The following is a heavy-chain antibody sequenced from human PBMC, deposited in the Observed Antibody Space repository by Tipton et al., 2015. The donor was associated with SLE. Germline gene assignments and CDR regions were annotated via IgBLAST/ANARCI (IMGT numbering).Heavy chain of an antibody. D-gene: IGHD1-26*01. CDR1: GDSITSYY. V-gene: IGHV4-4*07. CDR2: VYSSGSA. CDR3: ARHGSHAQGALYYYFES. J-gene: IGHJ4*02. Sequence: TLSLTCSVSGDSITSYYWSWFRQSTGRGRDWIGRVYSSGSANYNPALISRVSMSVDISKNQFFLTLRSVTAADTAVYYCARHGSHAQGALYYYFESWGQGTQVTVSS.